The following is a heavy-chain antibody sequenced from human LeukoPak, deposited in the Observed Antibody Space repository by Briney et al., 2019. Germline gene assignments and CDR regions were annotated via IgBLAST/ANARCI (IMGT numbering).Heavy chain of an antibody. CDR1: GGSISSGSYY. Sequence: SETLSLTCTVSGGSISSGSYYWSWIRQPAGKGLEWIGRIYTSGSTNYNPSLKSRVTISVDTSKNQFSLKLSSVTAADTAVYYCARDQRTMVRGVITNWFDLWGQGTLVTVSS. CDR2: IYTSGST. J-gene: IGHJ5*02. CDR3: ARDQRTMVRGVITNWFDL. V-gene: IGHV4-61*02. D-gene: IGHD3-10*01.